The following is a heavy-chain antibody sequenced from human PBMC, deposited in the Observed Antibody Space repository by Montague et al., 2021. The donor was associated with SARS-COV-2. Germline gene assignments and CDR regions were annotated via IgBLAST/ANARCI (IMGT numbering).Heavy chain of an antibody. CDR2: ISTDGSDI. D-gene: IGHD2-21*02. CDR3: AREWEVTSISYYYGLDV. Sequence: SRRLSCAASGFAFTSYEMHWVRQAPGKGLEWISYISTDGSDISYTDAVKGRFTISRDNAKNSLYLEMSSLRVEDTALYYCAREWEVTSISYYYGLDVWGLGTTVTVSS. V-gene: IGHV3-48*03. CDR1: GFAFTSYE. J-gene: IGHJ6*02.